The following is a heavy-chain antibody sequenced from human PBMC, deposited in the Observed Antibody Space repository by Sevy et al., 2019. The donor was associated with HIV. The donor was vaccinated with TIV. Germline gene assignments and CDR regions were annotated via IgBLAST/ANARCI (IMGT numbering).Heavy chain of an antibody. CDR2: ISIDGNNK. D-gene: IGHD3-3*01. J-gene: IGHJ6*02. CDR1: GFTFSSYA. Sequence: GGSLRLSCTASGFTFSSYAMYWVRQAPGKGLEWVAVISIDGNNKDYADSVKGRFTISRDNSKNTLYLQMNSLRAEDTAIYYCARRPDLGEIIPTGVMDVWGRGTTVTVSS. V-gene: IGHV3-30*04. CDR3: ARRPDLGEIIPTGVMDV.